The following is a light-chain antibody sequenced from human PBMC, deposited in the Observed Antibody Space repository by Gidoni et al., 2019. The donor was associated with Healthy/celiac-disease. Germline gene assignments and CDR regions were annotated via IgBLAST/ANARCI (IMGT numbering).Light chain of an antibody. CDR3: QQYGSSLFT. CDR1: QSVSSSY. V-gene: IGKV3-20*01. CDR2: GAS. J-gene: IGKJ3*01. Sequence: IVFTQSPGTLSLSPGERATLSCRASQSVSSSYLAWYQQKPGQAPRLLIYGASSRDTGIPDRFSGSGSGTDFTLTISRLEPEDFAVYYCQQYGSSLFTFGPGTKVDIK.